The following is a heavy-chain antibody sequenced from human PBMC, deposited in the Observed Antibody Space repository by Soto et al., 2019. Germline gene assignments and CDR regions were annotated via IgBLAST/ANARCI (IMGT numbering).Heavy chain of an antibody. J-gene: IGHJ6*02. CDR1: GYTFTSYA. Sequence: QVQLVQSGAEVKKPGASVKVSCKASGYTFTSYAMHWVRQAPGQRLEWMGWINAGNGNTKYSQKFQGRVTITRDTSASTAYMELSSLRSEDTAVYYCARFGPPGYSMDVWGQGTTVTVSS. D-gene: IGHD3-16*01. CDR3: ARFGPPGYSMDV. CDR2: INAGNGNT. V-gene: IGHV1-3*01.